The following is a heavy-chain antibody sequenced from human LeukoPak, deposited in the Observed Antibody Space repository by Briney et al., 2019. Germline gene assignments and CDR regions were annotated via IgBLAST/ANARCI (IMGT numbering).Heavy chain of an antibody. J-gene: IGHJ3*02. CDR2: IYYSGST. Sequence: PSETLSLTCTVSGGSISSGDYYWSWIRQPPGKGLEWIGYIYYSGSTNYNPSLKSRVTISVDTSKNQFSLKLTSVTAADTAVYYCARQFYIVRGAHDSFDIWGQGTMVTVSS. D-gene: IGHD3-10*01. CDR1: GGSISSGDYY. V-gene: IGHV4-61*08. CDR3: ARQFYIVRGAHDSFDI.